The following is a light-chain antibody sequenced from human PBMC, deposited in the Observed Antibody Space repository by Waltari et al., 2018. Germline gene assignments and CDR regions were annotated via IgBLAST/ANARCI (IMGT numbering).Light chain of an antibody. CDR3: QSYDSGLSAPV. Sequence: QSVLPPPPSVSGAPGQRVTIPCSGSRSNIGSNHAIHWYQQLPGTAPKLLIYDDTNRPSGIPDRFSGSKSATSASLAITGLQAEDEADYYCQSYDSGLSAPVFGGGTKLTVL. CDR2: DDT. V-gene: IGLV1-40*01. CDR1: RSNIGSNHA. J-gene: IGLJ3*02.